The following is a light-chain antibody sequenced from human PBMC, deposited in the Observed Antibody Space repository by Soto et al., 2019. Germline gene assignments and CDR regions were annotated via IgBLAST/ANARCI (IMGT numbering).Light chain of an antibody. CDR2: DVY. J-gene: IGLJ1*01. CDR1: SSNVGGYNY. Sequence: QSALTQPRSVSGSPGQSVTISCTGTSSNVGGYNYVSWYQHHPGKAPKLVIYDVYNRPSGVPDRFSGSKSDNTASLTISGLQAEDEAGYYCCSYAGSNTFYVFGTGTKVTVL. V-gene: IGLV2-11*01. CDR3: CSYAGSNTFYV.